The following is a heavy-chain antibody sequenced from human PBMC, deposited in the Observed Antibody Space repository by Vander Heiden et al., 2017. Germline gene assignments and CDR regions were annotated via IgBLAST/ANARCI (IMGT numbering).Heavy chain of an antibody. Sequence: EVQLVESGGGLVQLGVSLRLFCAASGFTFSSFWMHWGRQAPGKGLVWVSRINSDGSSTSYADSVKGRFTISRDNAKNTLYLKMNSLRAEDTAVYYCARDEFDAFDIWGQGTMVTVSS. CDR2: INSDGSST. D-gene: IGHD3-10*01. CDR1: GFTFSSFW. J-gene: IGHJ3*02. V-gene: IGHV3-74*01. CDR3: ARDEFDAFDI.